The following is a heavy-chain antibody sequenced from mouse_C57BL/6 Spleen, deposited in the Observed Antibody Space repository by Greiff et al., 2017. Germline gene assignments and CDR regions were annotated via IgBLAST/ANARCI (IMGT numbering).Heavy chain of an antibody. CDR1: GYSFTSYY. CDR2: IYPGSGNT. Sequence: VKLMESGPELVKPGASVKISCKASGYSFTSYYIHWVKQRPGQGLEWIGWIYPGSGNTKYNEKFKGKATLTADTSSSTAYMQLSSLTSEDSAVYYCARDYGSSYFDYWGQGTTLTVSS. V-gene: IGHV1-66*01. CDR3: ARDYGSSYFDY. D-gene: IGHD1-1*01. J-gene: IGHJ2*01.